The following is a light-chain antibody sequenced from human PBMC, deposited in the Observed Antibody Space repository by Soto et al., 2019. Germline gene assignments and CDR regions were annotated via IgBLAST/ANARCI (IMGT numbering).Light chain of an antibody. CDR1: QSISSW. Sequence: DIQMTQCPSTLSASVGDRVTITCRASQSISSWLAWYQQKPGKAPKLLIYDASSLESGVPSRFSGSGSGTEFTLTISSLQPDDFATYYCQQYNSYSFTFGPGTKVDIK. CDR3: QQYNSYSFT. V-gene: IGKV1-5*01. CDR2: DAS. J-gene: IGKJ3*01.